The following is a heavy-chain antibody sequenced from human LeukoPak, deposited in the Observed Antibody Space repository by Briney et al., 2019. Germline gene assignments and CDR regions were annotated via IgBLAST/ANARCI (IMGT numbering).Heavy chain of an antibody. J-gene: IGHJ4*02. V-gene: IGHV3-48*03. CDR3: ARGYYSDTTGYNPLDH. Sequence: GGSLRLSCAASVFTFSSYEMNWVHQAPGKGLEWISYISSSGSSISYADSVKGRFTISRDNAKNSMYLQMTSLRAGDAAVYYCARGYYSDTTGYNPLDHWGQGTLVTVSS. CDR2: ISSSGSSI. D-gene: IGHD3-22*01. CDR1: VFTFSSYE.